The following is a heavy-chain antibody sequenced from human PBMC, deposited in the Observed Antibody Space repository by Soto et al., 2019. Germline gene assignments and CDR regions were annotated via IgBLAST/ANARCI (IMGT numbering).Heavy chain of an antibody. J-gene: IGHJ4*02. Sequence: PGGSLRLSCAASGFTFSSYWMHWVRQAPGKGLVWVSRINSDGSSTSYADSVKGRFTISRDNAKNTLYLQMNSLRAEDTAVYYCARENNGGITIFGVVSYGDYWGQGTLVTVSS. V-gene: IGHV3-74*01. CDR1: GFTFSSYW. D-gene: IGHD3-3*01. CDR3: ARENNGGITIFGVVSYGDY. CDR2: INSDGSST.